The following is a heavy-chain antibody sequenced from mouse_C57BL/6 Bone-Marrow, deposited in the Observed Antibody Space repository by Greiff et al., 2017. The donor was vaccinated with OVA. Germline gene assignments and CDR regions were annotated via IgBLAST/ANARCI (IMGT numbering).Heavy chain of an antibody. CDR3: APGSSYNAMDY. V-gene: IGHV5-6*02. CDR2: ISSGGSYT. J-gene: IGHJ4*01. Sequence: EVKFEESGGDLVKPGGSLKLSCAASGFTFSSYGMSWVRQTPDKRLEWVATISSGGSYTYYPDSVKGRFTISRDNAKNTLYLQMSSLKSEDTAMYYCAPGSSYNAMDYWGQGTSVTVSS. D-gene: IGHD1-1*01. CDR1: GFTFSSYG.